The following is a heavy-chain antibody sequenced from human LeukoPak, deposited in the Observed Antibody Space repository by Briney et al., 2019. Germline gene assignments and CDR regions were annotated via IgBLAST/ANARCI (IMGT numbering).Heavy chain of an antibody. CDR2: INPSGGST. Sequence: ASVKVSCKASGYTFTTHYMHWVRQAPGQGLEWMGIINPSGGSTSYAQKFQGRVTMTRDTSTSTVYMELSSLRSEDTAVYYCARDSGWWMFDYWGQGTLVTVSS. CDR3: ARDSGWWMFDY. J-gene: IGHJ4*02. CDR1: GYTFTTHY. D-gene: IGHD6-19*01. V-gene: IGHV1-46*01.